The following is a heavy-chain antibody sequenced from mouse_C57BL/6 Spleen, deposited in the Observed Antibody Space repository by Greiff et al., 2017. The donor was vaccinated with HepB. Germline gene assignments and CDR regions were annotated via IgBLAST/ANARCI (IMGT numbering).Heavy chain of an antibody. CDR2: IDPSDSYT. Sequence: QVQLQQPGAELVKPGASVKLSCKASGYTFTSYWMQWVKQRPGQGLEWIGEIDPSDSYTNYNQKFKGKATLTVDTSSSTAYMQLSSLTSEDSAVYYCARNWVYYAMDYWGQGTSVTVSS. D-gene: IGHD4-1*01. J-gene: IGHJ4*01. CDR3: ARNWVYYAMDY. V-gene: IGHV1-50*01. CDR1: GYTFTSYW.